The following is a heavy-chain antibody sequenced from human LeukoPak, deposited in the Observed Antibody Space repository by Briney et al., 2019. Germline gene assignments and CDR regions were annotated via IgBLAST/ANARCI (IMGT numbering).Heavy chain of an antibody. Sequence: GGSLRLSCAASGFTVSSKYMNWVRQAPGKGLEWVSYISGSSSTIYYADSVKGRFTISRDNAKNSLYLQMNSLRDEDTAVYYCARYSQSGDAFNSWGQGTMVTVSS. CDR2: ISGSSSTI. D-gene: IGHD2-21*01. CDR3: ARYSQSGDAFNS. V-gene: IGHV3-48*02. CDR1: GFTVSSKY. J-gene: IGHJ3*02.